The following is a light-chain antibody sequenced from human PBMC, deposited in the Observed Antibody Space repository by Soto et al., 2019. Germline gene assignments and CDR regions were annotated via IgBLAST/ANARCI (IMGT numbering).Light chain of an antibody. V-gene: IGLV2-11*01. Sequence: QSALTQPRSVSGSPGQSVTISCTGTSSDVGGYDYVSWYQQHPGKAPKLMIFDVNKRPSGVPDRFSGSKSGNTAFLTISGVHAEDEADYSCFSYAGSRVFGGGTKLTVL. J-gene: IGLJ3*02. CDR1: SSDVGGYDY. CDR3: FSYAGSRV. CDR2: DVN.